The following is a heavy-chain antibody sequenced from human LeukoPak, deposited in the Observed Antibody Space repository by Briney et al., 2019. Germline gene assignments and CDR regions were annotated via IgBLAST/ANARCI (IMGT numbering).Heavy chain of an antibody. CDR2: IYYSGST. V-gene: IGHV4-39*07. J-gene: IGHJ4*02. Sequence: SETLSLTCTVSGGSISSSSYYWGWLRQPPGKGLEWIGSIYYSGSTYYNPSLKSRVTISVDTSKNQFSLKLSSVTAADTAVYYCARVKGVLRFLEDGYDDYWGQGTLVTVSS. CDR3: ARVKGVLRFLEDGYDDY. D-gene: IGHD3-3*01. CDR1: GGSISSSSYY.